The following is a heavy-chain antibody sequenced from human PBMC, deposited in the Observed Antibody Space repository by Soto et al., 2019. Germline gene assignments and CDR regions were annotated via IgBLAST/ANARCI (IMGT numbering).Heavy chain of an antibody. CDR3: VRSGDNYNLLDY. J-gene: IGHJ4*02. D-gene: IGHD1-1*01. Sequence: GGSLRLSCAASGFTFSDHYMSWIRQAPGKGLEWIGYSSNSGSFTRYADSVKGRFSISRDNAKNSLYLQINSLRGDDTAIYYCVRSGDNYNLLDYWGQGTTVTVYS. CDR2: SSNSGSFT. V-gene: IGHV3-11*06. CDR1: GFTFSDHY.